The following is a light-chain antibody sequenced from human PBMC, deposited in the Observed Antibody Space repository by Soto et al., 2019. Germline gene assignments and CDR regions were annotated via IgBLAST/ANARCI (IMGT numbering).Light chain of an antibody. CDR3: HQYDNAPQT. Sequence: EIVVLQAPGTLNKSPGERATLSCRASQTLRRTYIAWYQQKPGQAPRVLIYGASKRATGIPDRFSGSGSGTDFSLTISRLEPEDFAVYYCHQYDNAPQTYGQGSKVDIK. CDR2: GAS. V-gene: IGKV3-20*01. J-gene: IGKJ2*01. CDR1: QTLRRTY.